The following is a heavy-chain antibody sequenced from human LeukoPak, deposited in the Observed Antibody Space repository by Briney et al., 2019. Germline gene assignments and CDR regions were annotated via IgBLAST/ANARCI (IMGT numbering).Heavy chain of an antibody. Sequence: NSSETLSLTCAVYGGSFSGYYWSWNRQPPGKGLEWIGEINHSGSTNYNPSLKSRVTISVDTSKNQFSLKLSSVTAADTAVYYCARFCVRGVTWFDPWGQGTLVTVSS. CDR3: ARFCVRGVTWFDP. V-gene: IGHV4-34*01. CDR1: GGSFSGYY. J-gene: IGHJ5*02. D-gene: IGHD3-10*02. CDR2: INHSGST.